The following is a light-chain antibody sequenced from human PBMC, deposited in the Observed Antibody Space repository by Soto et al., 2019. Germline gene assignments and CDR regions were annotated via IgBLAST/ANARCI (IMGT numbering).Light chain of an antibody. V-gene: IGKV3-15*01. CDR1: QTISNN. J-gene: IGKJ4*01. CDR3: QQNHSWPLT. CDR2: GAS. Sequence: EVVMTQSPASLSVFPGGRATLSCRASQTISNNLVWYQQSPGQPPRLLIYGASTRATGIPARFSGSGSGTEFSLTISSRRSEDFAVYHCQQNHSWPLTFGGGTKVEVK.